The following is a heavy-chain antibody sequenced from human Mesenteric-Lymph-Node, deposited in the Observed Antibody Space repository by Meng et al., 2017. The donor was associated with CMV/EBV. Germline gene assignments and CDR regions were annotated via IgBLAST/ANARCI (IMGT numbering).Heavy chain of an antibody. CDR1: GYTFTSYD. D-gene: IGHD3-3*01. Sequence: ASVKVSCKASGYTFTSYDINWVRQATGQGLEWMGWMNPNSGNTGYAQKFQGRVTMTRNTSISTAYMELSSLRSEDTAVYYCAKDHFTRHLRFLEWLPGYYGMDVWGQGTTVTVSS. V-gene: IGHV1-8*01. CDR2: MNPNSGNT. CDR3: AKDHFTRHLRFLEWLPGYYGMDV. J-gene: IGHJ6*02.